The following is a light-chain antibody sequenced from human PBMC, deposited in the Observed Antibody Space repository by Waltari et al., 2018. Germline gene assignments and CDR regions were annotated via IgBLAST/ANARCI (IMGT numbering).Light chain of an antibody. Sequence: DIQMTQSPASLSASVGDRVTITCRASQTITSYLNWYQHRPGNPPQLLIFAASRLQNGVPSRFSGSGSGTTFSLTISNVQPEDFATYFCQQTYSSPYTFGQGTKVDIQ. CDR1: QTITSY. CDR3: QQTYSSPYT. V-gene: IGKV1-39*01. CDR2: AAS. J-gene: IGKJ2*01.